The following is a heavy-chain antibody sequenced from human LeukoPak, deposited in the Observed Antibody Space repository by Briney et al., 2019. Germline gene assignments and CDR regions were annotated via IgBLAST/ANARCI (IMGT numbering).Heavy chain of an antibody. D-gene: IGHD3-16*01. J-gene: IGHJ4*02. Sequence: ASVKVSCKASGYTFTSYVINWVRQAPGQGREWVGWSDPYSGNRNYVQKLQGRVVMTTDSSTGTASLELTNLRSDDTAVYYCARVEALFGGFGFEYWGQGTQVTVSS. CDR2: SDPYSGNR. V-gene: IGHV1-18*01. CDR3: ARVEALFGGFGFEY. CDR1: GYTFTSYV.